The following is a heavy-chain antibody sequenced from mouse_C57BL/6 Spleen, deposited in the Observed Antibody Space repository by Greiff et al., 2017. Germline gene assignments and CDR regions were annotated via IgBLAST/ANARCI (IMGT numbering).Heavy chain of an antibody. Sequence: EVKLVESGPGLVKPSQSLSLTCSVTGYSITSGYYWNWIRQFPGNKLEWMGYISYDGSNNYNPSLKNRISITRDTSKNQFFLKLNSVTTEDTATYYCARRNYYYGSSYDYFDYWGQGTTLTVSS. V-gene: IGHV3-6*01. CDR2: ISYDGSN. J-gene: IGHJ2*01. CDR1: GYSITSGYY. CDR3: ARRNYYYGSSYDYFDY. D-gene: IGHD1-1*01.